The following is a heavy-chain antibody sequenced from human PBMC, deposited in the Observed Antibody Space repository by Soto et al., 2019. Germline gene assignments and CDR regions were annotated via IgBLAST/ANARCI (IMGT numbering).Heavy chain of an antibody. J-gene: IGHJ3*02. CDR2: MFFSGST. Sequence: PSETLSLTCTVSGGSTSSYSWSWIRQPPGKGLEWIGYMFFSGSTEYNPSLKSRLTISVDTSKNQFSLNLSSVTAADTAIYYCAVTPRYCSGGSCYPAHALYIWGQGRMFTVSS. D-gene: IGHD2-15*01. CDR1: GGSTSSYS. V-gene: IGHV4-59*01. CDR3: AVTPRYCSGGSCYPAHALYI.